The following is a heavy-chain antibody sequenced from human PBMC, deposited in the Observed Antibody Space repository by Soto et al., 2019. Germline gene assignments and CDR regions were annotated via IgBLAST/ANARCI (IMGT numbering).Heavy chain of an antibody. V-gene: IGHV1-58*01. CDR3: AAVVAGFWSGYYPPRFDY. CDR2: IVVGSGNT. CDR1: GFTFTSSA. D-gene: IGHD3-3*01. J-gene: IGHJ4*02. Sequence: GASVKVSCKASGFTFTSSAVQWVRQARGQRLEWIGWIVVGSGNTNYAQKFQERVTITRDMSTSTAYMELSSLRSEDTAVYYCAAVVAGFWSGYYPPRFDYWGQGTLVTVSS.